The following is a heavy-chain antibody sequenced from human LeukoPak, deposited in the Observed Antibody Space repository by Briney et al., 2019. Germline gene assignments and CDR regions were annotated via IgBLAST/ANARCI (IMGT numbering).Heavy chain of an antibody. CDR3: ARDRRDILTGPQSSDAFDI. V-gene: IGHV1-18*01. Sequence: ASVKVSCKASGYTFTSYGISWVRQAPGQGLEWMGWISVYNGNTNYAQKLQGRVTLTTVTSTSTAYMELRSLRSDDTAVYYCARDRRDILTGPQSSDAFDIWGQGTMVTVSS. J-gene: IGHJ3*02. CDR2: ISVYNGNT. D-gene: IGHD3-9*01. CDR1: GYTFTSYG.